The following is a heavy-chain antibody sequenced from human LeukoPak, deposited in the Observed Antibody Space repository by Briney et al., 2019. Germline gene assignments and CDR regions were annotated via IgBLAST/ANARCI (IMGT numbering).Heavy chain of an antibody. Sequence: SEILSLTCTVSGGSISSYYWSWIRQPPGKGLEWIGYIYYSGSTNYNPSLKSRVTISVDTSKNQFSLKLSSVTAADTAVYYCASLRDSSGWYFDYWGQGTLVTVSS. D-gene: IGHD6-19*01. CDR1: GGSISSYY. V-gene: IGHV4-59*08. CDR2: IYYSGST. CDR3: ASLRDSSGWYFDY. J-gene: IGHJ4*02.